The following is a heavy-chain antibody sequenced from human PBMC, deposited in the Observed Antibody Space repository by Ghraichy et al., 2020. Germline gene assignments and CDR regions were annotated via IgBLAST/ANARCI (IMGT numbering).Heavy chain of an antibody. CDR3: ARHDYGDREPFDY. J-gene: IGHJ4*02. CDR2: IYYSGST. V-gene: IGHV4-59*08. D-gene: IGHD4-17*01. CDR1: GGSISSYY. Sequence: SETLSLTCTVSGGSISSYYWSWIRQPPGKGLEWIGYIYYSGSTNYNPSLKSRVTISVDTSKNQFSLKLSSVTAADTAVYYCARHDYGDREPFDYWGQGTLVTVSS.